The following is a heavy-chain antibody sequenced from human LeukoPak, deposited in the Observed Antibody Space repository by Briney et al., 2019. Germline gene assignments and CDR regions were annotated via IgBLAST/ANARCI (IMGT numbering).Heavy chain of an antibody. Sequence: SVKVSCKASGYTFTSYYMHWVRQAPGQGLEWMGGIIPIFGTTNYAQKFQGRVTITADESTSTAYMELSSLRPEDTAVYYCARDAYYYDSSGLLRGAFDIWGQGTMVTVSS. J-gene: IGHJ3*02. CDR1: GYTFTSYY. CDR2: IIPIFGTT. V-gene: IGHV1-69*13. CDR3: ARDAYYYDSSGLLRGAFDI. D-gene: IGHD3-22*01.